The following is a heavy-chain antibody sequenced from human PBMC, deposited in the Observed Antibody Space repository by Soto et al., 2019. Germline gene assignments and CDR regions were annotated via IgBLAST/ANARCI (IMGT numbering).Heavy chain of an antibody. D-gene: IGHD6-13*01. Sequence: PSETLSLTCTVSGGSISSSSYYWGWIRQPPGKGLEWIGSIYYSGSTYYNPSLKSRVTISVDTSKNQFSLKLSSVTAADTAVYYCARGGGIAAAGKLVYWGQGTLVTVSS. CDR1: GGSISSSSYY. CDR2: IYYSGST. V-gene: IGHV4-39*01. J-gene: IGHJ4*02. CDR3: ARGGGIAAAGKLVY.